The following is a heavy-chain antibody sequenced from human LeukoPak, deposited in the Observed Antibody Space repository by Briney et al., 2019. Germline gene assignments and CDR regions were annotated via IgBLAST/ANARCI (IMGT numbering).Heavy chain of an antibody. CDR2: IRNDESNK. Sequence: GGSLRLSCAASGFTLRTYGTHWVRQAPGKGLEWVAFIRNDESNKYYADSVKGRFTISRDNSKNTLYLQMNSLRAEDTAVYFCAKVIGGSSAWYARGFDYWGQGTLVTVSS. J-gene: IGHJ4*02. V-gene: IGHV3-30*02. CDR1: GFTLRTYG. CDR3: AKVIGGSSAWYARGFDY. D-gene: IGHD2-15*01.